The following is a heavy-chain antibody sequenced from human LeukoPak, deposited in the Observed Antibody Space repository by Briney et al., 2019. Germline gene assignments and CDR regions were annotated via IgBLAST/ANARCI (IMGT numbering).Heavy chain of an antibody. D-gene: IGHD4-17*01. CDR2: ISAYNGNT. CDR3: ARVSLDDYGDYAPGDY. J-gene: IGHJ4*02. V-gene: IGHV1-18*01. Sequence: EASVKVSCKASGYTFTSYGISWVRQAPGQGLEWMGWISAYNGNTNYGQKLQGRVTMTTDTSTSTAYMELRSLRSDDTAVYYCARVSLDDYGDYAPGDYWGQGTLVTVSS. CDR1: GYTFTSYG.